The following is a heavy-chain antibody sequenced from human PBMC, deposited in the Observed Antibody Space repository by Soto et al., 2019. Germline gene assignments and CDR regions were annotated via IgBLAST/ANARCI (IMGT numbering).Heavy chain of an antibody. CDR1: GGSISSGGYY. Sequence: QVQLQESGPGLVKPSQTLSLTCTVSGGSISSGGYYWSWIRQHPGKGLEWIGYIYYSGSTYYNPSLNRRATISGDTSKNRISLKLSSVTAAEPAVYYCARGLTAARLGYWGQGTLVTVSS. CDR3: ARGLTAARLGY. J-gene: IGHJ4*02. D-gene: IGHD6-6*01. V-gene: IGHV4-31*03. CDR2: IYYSGST.